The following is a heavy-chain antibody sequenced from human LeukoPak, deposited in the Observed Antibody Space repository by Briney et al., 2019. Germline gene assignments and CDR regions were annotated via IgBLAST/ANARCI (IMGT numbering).Heavy chain of an antibody. Sequence: PGGSLRLSCAASGFTFDSYGMHWVRQAPGKGLEWVAFIRYDGSINYYADSVKGRFTISRDNSKNTLYLLMNSLRAEDTAVYYCAKGNRKAAATYQFDYWGQGTLVTVSS. J-gene: IGHJ4*02. CDR1: GFTFDSYG. V-gene: IGHV3-30*02. CDR2: IRYDGSIN. D-gene: IGHD6-13*01. CDR3: AKGNRKAAATYQFDY.